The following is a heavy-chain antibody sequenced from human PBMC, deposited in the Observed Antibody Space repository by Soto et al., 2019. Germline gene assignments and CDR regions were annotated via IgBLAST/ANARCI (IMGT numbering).Heavy chain of an antibody. V-gene: IGHV1-46*01. CDR2: IYPGGVNI. CDR3: ARDSPPNYL. CDR1: GYSFTSHY. J-gene: IGHJ5*02. D-gene: IGHD7-27*01. Sequence: GASVKVSCKAIGYSFTSHYMHWVRQAPGQGLEWMGTIYPGGVNIGYAQKLQGRVTMTTDTSTSTAYMELRSLRSDDTAVYYCARDSPPNYLWGQGTLVTVSS.